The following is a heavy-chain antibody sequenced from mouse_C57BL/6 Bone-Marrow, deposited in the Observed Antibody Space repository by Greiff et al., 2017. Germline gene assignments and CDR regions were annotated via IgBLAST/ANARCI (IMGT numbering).Heavy chain of an antibody. CDR2: IDPSDSYT. V-gene: IGHV1-69*01. Sequence: QVQLQQPGAELVMPGASVKLSCKASGYTFTSYWMHWVKQRPGQGLEWIGEIDPSDSYTNYNQKFKGKSTLTVDKSSSTAYMQLSSLTSEDSAVYYCVRTTVVAPYYFDYWGQGTPLTVSS. CDR3: VRTTVVAPYYFDY. CDR1: GYTFTSYW. D-gene: IGHD1-1*01. J-gene: IGHJ2*01.